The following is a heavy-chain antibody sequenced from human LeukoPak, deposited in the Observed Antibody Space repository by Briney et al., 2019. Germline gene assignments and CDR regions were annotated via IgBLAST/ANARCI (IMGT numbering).Heavy chain of an antibody. V-gene: IGHV4-39*01. Sequence: NPSETLSLTCTVSGGSISSSSYYWGWIRQPPGKGLEWIGSIYYSGSTYYNPSLKSRVTISVDTSKNQFSLKLSSVTAADTAVYYCACTLDYYDSSGYYYLDYWGQGTLVTVSS. CDR1: GGSISSSSYY. D-gene: IGHD3-22*01. CDR3: ACTLDYYDSSGYYYLDY. CDR2: IYYSGST. J-gene: IGHJ4*02.